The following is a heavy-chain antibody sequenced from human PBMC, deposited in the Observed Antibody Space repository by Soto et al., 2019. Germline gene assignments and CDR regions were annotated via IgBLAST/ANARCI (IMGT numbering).Heavy chain of an antibody. V-gene: IGHV4-59*08. J-gene: IGHJ4*02. D-gene: IGHD1-1*01. CDR3: ARRYGSTFDY. Sequence: DTLSLACSVSGGSISRYYWSWLRQPPGKGLEWIGYIYYSGSSNYNPSLKSRVTISVDTSKNQFSLKLSSVTAADTAVYYCARRYGSTFDYWGQGTLVTVSS. CDR2: IYYSGSS. CDR1: GGSISRYY.